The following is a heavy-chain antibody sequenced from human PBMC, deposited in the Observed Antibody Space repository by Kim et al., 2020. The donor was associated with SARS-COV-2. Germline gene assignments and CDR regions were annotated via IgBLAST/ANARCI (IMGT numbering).Heavy chain of an antibody. CDR2: ISDSGDVI. J-gene: IGHJ4*02. CDR3: ARRVGSGYFNFEY. Sequence: GGSLRLSCAASGFTFSSYGMSWVRQAPGKGLEWVSAISDSGDVIASADSVEGRFTISRDNFKNTLFLQMNSLRAEDTAVYYCARRVGSGYFNFEYWGQGTLVTVSS. V-gene: IGHV3-23*01. D-gene: IGHD3-22*01. CDR1: GFTFSSYG.